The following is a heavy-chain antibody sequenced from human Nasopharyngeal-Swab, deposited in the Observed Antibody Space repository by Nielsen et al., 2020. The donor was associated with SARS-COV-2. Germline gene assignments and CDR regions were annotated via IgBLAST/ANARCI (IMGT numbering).Heavy chain of an antibody. CDR2: SSAYNGNT. D-gene: IGHD5-12*01. J-gene: IGHJ4*02. Sequence: WVRQAPGQGLEWMGWSSAYNGNTNYAQKLQARVTMTTDTSTSTAYMELRGLRSDDSAVYYCARARGYSGYGYWGQGTLVTVSS. V-gene: IGHV1-18*01. CDR3: ARARGYSGYGY.